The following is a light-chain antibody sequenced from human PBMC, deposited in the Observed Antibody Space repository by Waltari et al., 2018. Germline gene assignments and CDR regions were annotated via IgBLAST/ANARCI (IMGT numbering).Light chain of an antibody. CDR2: EVT. CDR1: SSDVGGFNY. Sequence: QSALTQPPSASGSPGQSVTISCTGTSSDVGGFNYVSWYPQPPGKAPKLIIFEVTKRPSGVPDRFSGSKSGNTASLTVSGLQSEDEADYYCSSYGGNNNILFGGGTKLSVL. CDR3: SSYGGNNNIL. V-gene: IGLV2-8*01. J-gene: IGLJ2*01.